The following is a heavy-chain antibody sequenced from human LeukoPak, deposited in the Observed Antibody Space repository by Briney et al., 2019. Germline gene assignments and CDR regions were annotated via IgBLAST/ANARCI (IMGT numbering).Heavy chain of an antibody. CDR3: ARDRVLGRYYDRSGYDY. V-gene: IGHV3-48*01. J-gene: IGHJ4*02. CDR2: ISSSSSTI. Sequence: GGSLRLSCAASGFTFSSYSMDWVRQAPGKGLEWVSYISSSSSTIYYADSVKGRFTISRDNAKNSLYLQMNSLRAEDTAVYYCARDRVLGRYYDRSGYDYWGQGTLVTVSS. D-gene: IGHD3-22*01. CDR1: GFTFSSYS.